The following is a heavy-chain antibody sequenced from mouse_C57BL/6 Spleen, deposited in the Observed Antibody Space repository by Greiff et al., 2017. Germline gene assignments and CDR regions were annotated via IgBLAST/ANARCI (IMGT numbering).Heavy chain of an antibody. CDR2: IDPSDSYT. Sequence: QVQLKQPGAELVRPGTSVKLSCKASGYTFTSYWMHWVKQRPGQGLEWIGVIDPSDSYTNYNQKFKGKSTLTIDTSSSTAYMQLSSLTSEDSAVYYCARRRIYYDYYYAMDYWGQGTSVTVSS. V-gene: IGHV1-59*01. CDR1: GYTFTSYW. D-gene: IGHD2-4*01. CDR3: ARRRIYYDYYYAMDY. J-gene: IGHJ4*01.